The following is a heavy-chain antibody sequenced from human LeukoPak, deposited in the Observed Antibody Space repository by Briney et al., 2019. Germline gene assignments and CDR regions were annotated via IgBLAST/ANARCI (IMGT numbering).Heavy chain of an antibody. D-gene: IGHD3-16*01. J-gene: IGHJ4*02. CDR1: GGFISCDRFY. Sequence: PSETLSLTCTVSGGFISCDRFYWTWVRQPAGKGLEWFGRIKSSNTNYNPSLKSRVSISLDTSKHTFFLKLSSLTAADTAVYYCARVPDWTYVPDYWGQGTLVTVSS. CDR2: IKSSNT. V-gene: IGHV4-61*02. CDR3: ARVPDWTYVPDY.